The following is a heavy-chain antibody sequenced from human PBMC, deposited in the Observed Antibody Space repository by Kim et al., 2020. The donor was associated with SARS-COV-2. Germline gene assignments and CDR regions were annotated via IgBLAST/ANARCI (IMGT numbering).Heavy chain of an antibody. Sequence: GGSLRLSCAASGFTFSSYSMNWVRQAPGKGLEWVSYISSSSSTIYYADSVKGRFTISRDNAKNSLYLQMNSLRDEDTAVYYCTRDLGGYDWRYYFDYWGQGTLVTVSS. CDR2: ISSSSSTI. CDR1: GFTFSSYS. CDR3: TRDLGGYDWRYYFDY. J-gene: IGHJ4*02. D-gene: IGHD5-12*01. V-gene: IGHV3-48*02.